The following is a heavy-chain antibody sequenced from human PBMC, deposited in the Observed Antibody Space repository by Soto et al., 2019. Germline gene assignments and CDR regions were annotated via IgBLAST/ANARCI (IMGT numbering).Heavy chain of an antibody. Sequence: EVQVVESGGGLVKPGGSLRLSCAASGFAFSPAWMTWVRQAPGKGLEWVALIKSKTSGETRAYAAPVKGRFTISRDDSKNTMFLQMDSLKTEDTAVYYCVIDDAARGFGELDYWGRGTLVTVSS. CDR2: IKSKTSGETR. CDR1: GFAFSPAW. V-gene: IGHV3-15*01. J-gene: IGHJ4*02. CDR3: VIDDAARGFGELDY. D-gene: IGHD3-10*01.